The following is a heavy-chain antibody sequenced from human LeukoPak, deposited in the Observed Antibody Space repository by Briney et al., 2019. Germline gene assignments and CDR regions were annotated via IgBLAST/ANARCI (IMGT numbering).Heavy chain of an antibody. Sequence: ASVKVSCKASGYTFTSYGISWVRQAPGQGLEWMGWISAYNGNTNYAQKLQGRVTMTTDTSTSTAYMELSSLRSEDTAVYYCARMSYYDRRGDNWFDPWGQGTLVTVSS. V-gene: IGHV1-18*01. CDR3: ARMSYYDRRGDNWFDP. CDR2: ISAYNGNT. D-gene: IGHD3-22*01. J-gene: IGHJ5*02. CDR1: GYTFTSYG.